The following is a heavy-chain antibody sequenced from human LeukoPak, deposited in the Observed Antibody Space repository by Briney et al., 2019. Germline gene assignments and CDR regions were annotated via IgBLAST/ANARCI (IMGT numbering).Heavy chain of an antibody. J-gene: IGHJ6*03. CDR2: IYYSGST. D-gene: IGHD5-18*01. V-gene: IGHV4-39*07. CDR1: GGSISSSSYY. Sequence: SETLSLTCTVSGGSISSSSYYWGWIRQPPGKGLEWIGSIYYSGSTYYNPSLKSRVTISVDTSKNQFSLKLGSVTAADTAVYYCARTTEGGYSYGYFYYYYMDVWGKGTTVTISS. CDR3: ARTTEGGYSYGYFYYYYMDV.